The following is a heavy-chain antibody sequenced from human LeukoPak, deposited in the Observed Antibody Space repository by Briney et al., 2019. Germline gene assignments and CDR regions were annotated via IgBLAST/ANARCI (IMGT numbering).Heavy chain of an antibody. D-gene: IGHD3-10*01. CDR3: ARGTGAYNSPYDY. CDR1: GFTFSSFE. CDR2: ISSSGRTI. Sequence: QTGGSLRLSCAASGFTFSSFEMNWVRQAPGKGLEWVSYISSSGRTINYGDSVKGRFTISRDNAKNSLYLQMNSLRAEDTAVYYCARGTGAYNSPYDYWGQGTLVTVSS. J-gene: IGHJ4*02. V-gene: IGHV3-48*03.